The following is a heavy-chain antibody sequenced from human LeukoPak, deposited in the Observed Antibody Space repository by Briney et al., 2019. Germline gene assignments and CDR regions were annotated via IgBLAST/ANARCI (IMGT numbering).Heavy chain of an antibody. J-gene: IGHJ4*02. CDR1: GFTFSSYS. V-gene: IGHV3-21*01. Sequence: GGSLRLSCAASGFTFSSYSRNWVRQAPGKGREWFSSISSSSSYIYYADSVKGRFTISRDNAKNSLYLQMNSLRAEDTAVYYCARLGSGSYKTGFDYWGQGTLVTVSS. CDR2: ISSSSSYI. D-gene: IGHD1-26*01. CDR3: ARLGSGSYKTGFDY.